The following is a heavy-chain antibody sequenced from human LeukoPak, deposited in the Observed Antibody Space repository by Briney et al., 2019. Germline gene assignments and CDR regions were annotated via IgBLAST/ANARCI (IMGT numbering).Heavy chain of an antibody. CDR2: INHSGST. D-gene: IGHD3-10*01. J-gene: IGHJ5*02. CDR3: ASLYGSGPKWSDP. V-gene: IGHV4-34*01. Sequence: SETLSLTCAVYGGSFSGYYWSWIRQPPGKGLECIGEINHSGSTNYNPSLKSRVTISVDTSKNQFSLKLSSVTAADTAVYYCASLYGSGPKWSDPWGQGTLVTVSS. CDR1: GGSFSGYY.